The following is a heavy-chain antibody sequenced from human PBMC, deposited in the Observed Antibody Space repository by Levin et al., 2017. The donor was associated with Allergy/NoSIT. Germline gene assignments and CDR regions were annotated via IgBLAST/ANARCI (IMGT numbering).Heavy chain of an antibody. CDR2: IHYTGYT. Sequence: SETLSLTCTVSGGSISSYYWSWIRQSPGKRPEWIGYIHYTGYTNYSPSLKSRVTISLDTSKNQFSLKLTSVTAADTAAYSCARSAHVTVIPAAIFAFDPWGQGILVTVSS. J-gene: IGHJ5*02. CDR3: ARSAHVTVIPAAIFAFDP. CDR1: GGSISSYY. V-gene: IGHV4-59*08. D-gene: IGHD2-2*01.